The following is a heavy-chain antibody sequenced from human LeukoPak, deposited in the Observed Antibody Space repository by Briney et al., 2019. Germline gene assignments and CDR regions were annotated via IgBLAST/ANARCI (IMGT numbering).Heavy chain of an antibody. V-gene: IGHV4-30-2*01. D-gene: IGHD3-22*01. CDR3: ARDGGDSSGYYYDY. J-gene: IGHJ4*02. Sequence: SETLSLTCTVSGGSTSSGGYYWSWIRQPPGKGLEWIGYIYHSGSTYCNPSLKSRVTISVDRSKNQFSLKLSSVTAADTAVYYCARDGGDSSGYYYDYWGQGTLVTVSS. CDR2: IYHSGST. CDR1: GGSTSSGGYY.